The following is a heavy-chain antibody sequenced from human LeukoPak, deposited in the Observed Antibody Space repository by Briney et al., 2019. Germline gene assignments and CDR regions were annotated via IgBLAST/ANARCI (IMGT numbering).Heavy chain of an antibody. Sequence: ASVKVSCKASGYTFTSYDINWVRQATGQGLEWMGWMNPKSGNTGYAQKFQGRVTITRNTSISTAYMELSSLRSEDTAVYYCARYCSSTSCYEYWGQGTLVTVSS. D-gene: IGHD2-2*01. CDR3: ARYCSSTSCYEY. CDR1: GYTFTSYD. V-gene: IGHV1-8*03. CDR2: MNPKSGNT. J-gene: IGHJ4*02.